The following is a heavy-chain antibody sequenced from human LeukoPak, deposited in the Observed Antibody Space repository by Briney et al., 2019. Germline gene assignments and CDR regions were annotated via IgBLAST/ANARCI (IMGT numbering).Heavy chain of an antibody. J-gene: IGHJ4*02. CDR1: GGSSSGYY. CDR3: VRYTVYFDY. CDR2: INHSGST. Sequence: PSETLSLTCAVYGGSSSGYYWSWIRQPPGKGLEWIGEINHSGSTNYNPSLKSRVTISVDTSKNQFSLKLSSVTAADTAVYYCVRYTVYFDYWGQGTLVTVSS. V-gene: IGHV4-34*01. D-gene: IGHD4-11*01.